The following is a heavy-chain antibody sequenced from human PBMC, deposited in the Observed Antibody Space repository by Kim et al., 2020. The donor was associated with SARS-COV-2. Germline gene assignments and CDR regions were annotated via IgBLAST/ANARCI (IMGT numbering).Heavy chain of an antibody. CDR1: GFTFSDYY. J-gene: IGHJ6*02. D-gene: IGHD1-7*01. V-gene: IGHV3-11*01. CDR3: ARNWNYWDYYGMDV. Sequence: GGSLRLSCAASGFTFSDYYMSWIRQAPGKGLEWVSYISSSGSTIYYADSVKGRFTISRDNAKNSLYLQMNSLRAEDTAVYYCARNWNYWDYYGMDVWGQGTTVTVSS. CDR2: ISSSGSTI.